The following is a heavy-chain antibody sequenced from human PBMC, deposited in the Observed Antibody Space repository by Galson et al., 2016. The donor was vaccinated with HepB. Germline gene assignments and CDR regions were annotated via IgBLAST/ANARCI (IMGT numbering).Heavy chain of an antibody. V-gene: IGHV1-69*13. J-gene: IGHJ4*02. CDR1: GDTFRSYT. Sequence: SVKVSCKASGDTFRSYTISWVRQTPGQGLEWMGGIILLFGTVGYAQKFRGRIKITAGDSTSTAHMEVNSLRDEDTAVYFCASPEAGCGEFGAFENWGQGTLVSVSS. CDR3: ASPEAGCGEFGAFEN. CDR2: IILLFGTV. D-gene: IGHD3-10*01.